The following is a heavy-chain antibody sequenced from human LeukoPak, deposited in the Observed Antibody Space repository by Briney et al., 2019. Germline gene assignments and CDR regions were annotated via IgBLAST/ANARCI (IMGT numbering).Heavy chain of an antibody. CDR1: GGTFSSYA. CDR3: AGDLGGYDIQGYYYYYMDV. J-gene: IGHJ6*03. CDR2: IIPIFGTA. Sequence: ASVKVSCKASGGTFSSYAISWVRQAPGQGLEWMGGIIPIFGTANYAQKFQGRVTITADESTSTAYMELSSLRSEDTAVYYCAGDLGGYDIQGYYYYYMDVWGKGTTVTVSS. D-gene: IGHD5-12*01. V-gene: IGHV1-69*13.